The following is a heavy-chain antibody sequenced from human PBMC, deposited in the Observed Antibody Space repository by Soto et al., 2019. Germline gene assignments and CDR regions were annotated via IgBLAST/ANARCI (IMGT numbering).Heavy chain of an antibody. CDR3: ARDGGVFGDLHWFDP. CDR1: GGSISSGGYY. Sequence: QVQLQESGPGLVKPSQTLSLTCTVTGGSISSGGYYWSWIRQHPGKGLEWIGYIYYSGSTYYNPSLKSRVTISVDTSKNQFSLKLSSVTAADTAVYYCARDGGVFGDLHWFDPWGQGTLVTVSS. CDR2: IYYSGST. V-gene: IGHV4-31*03. J-gene: IGHJ5*02. D-gene: IGHD4-17*01.